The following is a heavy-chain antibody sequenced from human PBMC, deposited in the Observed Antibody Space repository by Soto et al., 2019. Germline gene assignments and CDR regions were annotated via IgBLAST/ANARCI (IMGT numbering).Heavy chain of an antibody. CDR3: AKDHTVIEVVKVFEY. V-gene: IGHV3-23*01. J-gene: IGHJ4*02. CDR1: GFSFSSYA. CDR2: ISGSGTKT. Sequence: PGGSLRLSCAASGFSFSSYAMSWVRQAPGKGLDWVSAISGSGTKTHYADSVKGRFTISRDNSKNTLYLQMNSLRAEDTAVYYCAKDHTVIEVVKVFEYWGRGALVTVSS. D-gene: IGHD3-22*01.